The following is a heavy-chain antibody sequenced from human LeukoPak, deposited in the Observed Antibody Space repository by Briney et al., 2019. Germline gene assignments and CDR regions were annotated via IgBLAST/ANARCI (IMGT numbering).Heavy chain of an antibody. V-gene: IGHV3-15*01. Sequence: GGSLRLSCGASELTLSDAWMYWVRQAPGQGLECIGHIKSETDGGTADYIAPVKGRLTISRDDSTNPLFLQMSSLKTEDTAVYYCATLYRTDPWGQGTLVTVSS. D-gene: IGHD4-11*01. CDR3: ATLYRTDP. CDR2: IKSETDGGTA. J-gene: IGHJ5*02. CDR1: ELTLSDAW.